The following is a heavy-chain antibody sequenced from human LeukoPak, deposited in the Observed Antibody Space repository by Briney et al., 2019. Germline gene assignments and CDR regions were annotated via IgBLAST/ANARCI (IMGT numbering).Heavy chain of an antibody. J-gene: IGHJ6*02. CDR2: IYYSGST. V-gene: IGHV4-59*01. CDR3: ARDRVIAVAGSIFYYYGMDV. CDR1: GGSISSYY. Sequence: SETLSLTCTVSGGSISSYYWSWIRQPPGKGLEWIGYIYYSGSTNYNPSLKSRVTISVDTSKNQFSLKLSSVTAADTAVYYCARDRVIAVAGSIFYYYGMDVWGQGTTVTVSS. D-gene: IGHD6-19*01.